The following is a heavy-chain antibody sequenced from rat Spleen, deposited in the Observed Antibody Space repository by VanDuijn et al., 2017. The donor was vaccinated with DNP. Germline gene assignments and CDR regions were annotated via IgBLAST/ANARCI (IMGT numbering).Heavy chain of an antibody. CDR2: IGTGGNT. D-gene: IGHD1-11*01. V-gene: IGHV2-30*01. CDR1: GFSLTSYN. J-gene: IGHJ2*01. CDR3: VRGGGGYYDY. Sequence: QVQLKESGPGLVQPSQTLSLTCAVSGFSLTSYNVHWLRQPTGKGLEWMGIIGTGGNTDYNSGLKSRLSISRDTSKSQVILKMNSLQTEDSATYYCVRGGGGYYDYWGQGVMVTVSS.